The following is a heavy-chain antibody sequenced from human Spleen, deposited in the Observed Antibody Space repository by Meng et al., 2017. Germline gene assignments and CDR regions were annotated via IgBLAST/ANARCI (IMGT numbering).Heavy chain of an antibody. CDR3: ARDWGWFGELSGWGP. J-gene: IGHJ5*02. CDR1: GYTLTEFS. CDR2: ISVYNGNT. Sequence: QRVQVGAEVRKPEDPVKVPCKVSGYTLTEFSRHWVRQAPGKGLEWMGWISVYNGNTNYAQNLQGRVTMTTDTSTSTAYMELRSLRSDDTAVYYCARDWGWFGELSGWGPWGQGTLVTVSS. D-gene: IGHD3-10*01. V-gene: IGHV1-18*04.